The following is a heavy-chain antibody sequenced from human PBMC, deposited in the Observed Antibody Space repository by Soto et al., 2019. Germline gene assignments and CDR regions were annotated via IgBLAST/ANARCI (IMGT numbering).Heavy chain of an antibody. V-gene: IGHV3-21*01. D-gene: IGHD5-12*01. CDR2: ISSSSSYI. CDR3: ARAFGGYDGYYYYYGMDV. J-gene: IGHJ6*02. CDR1: GFTFSSYS. Sequence: GGSLRLSCAASGFTFSSYSMNWVRQAPGKGLEWVSSISSSSSYIYYADSVKGRFTISRDNAKNSLYLQMNSLRAKDTAVYYCARAFGGYDGYYYYYGMDVWGQGTTVTVSS.